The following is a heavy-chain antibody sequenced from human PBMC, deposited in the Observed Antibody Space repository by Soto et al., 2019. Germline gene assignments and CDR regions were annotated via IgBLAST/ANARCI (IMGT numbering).Heavy chain of an antibody. CDR2: IKSQADGGTT. CDR3: CDGMDV. Sequence: EVQLVESGGGLVKPGGSLRLSCAASGFSFSNAWMSWVRQAPGKGLEWVGRIKSQADGGTTDYAAPVKDRFTISRADANNTRYLQMTSLKTEDTAVYDGCDGMDVWGQGTTVTVSS. V-gene: IGHV3-15*01. D-gene: IGHD3-10*01. J-gene: IGHJ6*02. CDR1: GFSFSNAW.